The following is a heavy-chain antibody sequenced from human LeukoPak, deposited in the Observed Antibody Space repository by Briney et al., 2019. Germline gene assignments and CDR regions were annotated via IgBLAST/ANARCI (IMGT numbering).Heavy chain of an antibody. J-gene: IGHJ4*02. CDR1: GFTFSSYA. CDR3: AKARGYSYGYDIYFDY. V-gene: IGHV3-23*01. D-gene: IGHD5-18*01. Sequence: GRPLRLSCAASGFTFSSYAMSWVRQAPGKGLEWVSAISGSGGSTYYADSVKGRFTISRDNSKNTLYLQMNSLRAEDTAVYYCAKARGYSYGYDIYFDYWGQGTLVTVSS. CDR2: ISGSGGST.